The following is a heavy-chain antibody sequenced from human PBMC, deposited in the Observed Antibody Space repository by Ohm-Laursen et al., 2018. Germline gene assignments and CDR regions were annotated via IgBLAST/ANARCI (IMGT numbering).Heavy chain of an antibody. J-gene: IGHJ5*02. CDR3: ARHKTAAGNLFDP. D-gene: IGHD6-13*01. V-gene: IGHV4-59*08. CDR1: GGSIGGYY. Sequence: GTLSLNCSVSGGSIGGYYWSWIRQPPGKGLEWIGYIYYSGSTNYNPSLKSRVTISVDTSKNQFSLRLSSVTAADTAVYYCARHKTAAGNLFDPWGQGTLVIVSS. CDR2: IYYSGST.